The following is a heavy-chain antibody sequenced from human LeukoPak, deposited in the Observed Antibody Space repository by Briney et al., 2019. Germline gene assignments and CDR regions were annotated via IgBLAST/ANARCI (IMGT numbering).Heavy chain of an antibody. CDR3: ARHGSGSGRYYYFDY. CDR2: IYYSGSS. V-gene: IGHV4-39*01. CDR1: GGSVSSSSHY. D-gene: IGHD3-10*01. J-gene: IGHJ4*02. Sequence: PSETLSLTCTVSGGSVSSSSHYWGWIRQSPGQGLEWIGTIYYSGSSYYNPSLKSRVTISVDTSKDQFSLKLSAVTAADTAVYYRARHGSGSGRYYYFDYWGQGTLVTVSS.